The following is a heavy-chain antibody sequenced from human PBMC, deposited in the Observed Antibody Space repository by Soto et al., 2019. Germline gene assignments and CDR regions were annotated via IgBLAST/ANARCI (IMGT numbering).Heavy chain of an antibody. Sequence: QVQLLQSGAEVKKPGSSVKVSCKASAGTLSSYAISWVRQAPRQGLEWIGGIIPLFGTEYYTQNLQGILTVTSDKSTSAVYMELSSLPSDGPAVYYCARDQGLRRVIVPSARGDYSYGVDVWGPGNTVTVSS. V-gene: IGHV1-69*06. D-gene: IGHD2-2*01. J-gene: IGHJ6*02. CDR1: AGTLSSYA. CDR3: ARDQGLRRVIVPSARGDYSYGVDV. CDR2: IIPLFGTE.